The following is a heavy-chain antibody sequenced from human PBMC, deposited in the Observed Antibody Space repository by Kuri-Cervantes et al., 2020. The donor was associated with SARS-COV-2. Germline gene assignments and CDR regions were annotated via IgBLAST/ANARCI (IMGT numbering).Heavy chain of an antibody. CDR1: AYTFASDG. Sequence: ASAKIICKASAYTFASDGISWGRQAPGQGLGWMGWISAYNGNTNYAQKLQGRVTMTTDTYTSTAYMELMSLRSDDTAVYYCARGEGAAPDLDAFDIWGQGTMVTVSS. V-gene: IGHV1-18*01. D-gene: IGHD1-26*01. CDR2: ISAYNGNT. CDR3: ARGEGAAPDLDAFDI. J-gene: IGHJ3*02.